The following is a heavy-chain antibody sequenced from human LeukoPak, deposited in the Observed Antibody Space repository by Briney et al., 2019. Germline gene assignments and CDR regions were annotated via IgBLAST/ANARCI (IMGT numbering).Heavy chain of an antibody. CDR2: INSRSSSI. V-gene: IGHV3-48*01. J-gene: IGHJ4*02. Sequence: PGGSLRLSCAASGFTFSSYSMNWVRRAPGKGLEWVSYINSRSSSIDYAGSVKGRFTISRDNAKNSLYLQINSLRAEDTAIYYCAREPNFDDHAFDYWGQGTLVTVSS. CDR3: AREPNFDDHAFDY. CDR1: GFTFSSYS. D-gene: IGHD1-14*01.